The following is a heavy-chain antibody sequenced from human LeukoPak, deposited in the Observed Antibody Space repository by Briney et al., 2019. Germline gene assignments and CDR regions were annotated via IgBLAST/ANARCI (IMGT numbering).Heavy chain of an antibody. D-gene: IGHD3-22*01. V-gene: IGHV3-74*01. Sequence: GGSLRLSCAASGFTFSSYWMHWVRQAPGKGLVWVSRINSDGSSTSYADSVKGRFTISRDNAKNTLYLQMNSLRAEDTAVYYCAKDYYDSSVLLSWFDPWGQGTLVTVSS. CDR3: AKDYYDSSVLLSWFDP. CDR1: GFTFSSYW. CDR2: INSDGSST. J-gene: IGHJ5*02.